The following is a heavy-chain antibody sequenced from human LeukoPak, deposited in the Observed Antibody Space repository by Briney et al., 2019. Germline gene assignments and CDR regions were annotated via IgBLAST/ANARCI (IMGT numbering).Heavy chain of an antibody. CDR2: ISGSGGYT. V-gene: IGHV3-23*01. CDR3: AKNVVFGATSVVDY. Sequence: GGSLRLSCAASGFTFSSYGMSWVRQAPGKGLEWVSGISGSGGYTYYADSVKGRFTISRDNSKNTLYLQMNSLRAEDTAVYYRAKNVVFGATSVVDYWGQGTLVTVSS. J-gene: IGHJ4*02. D-gene: IGHD3-10*01. CDR1: GFTFSSYG.